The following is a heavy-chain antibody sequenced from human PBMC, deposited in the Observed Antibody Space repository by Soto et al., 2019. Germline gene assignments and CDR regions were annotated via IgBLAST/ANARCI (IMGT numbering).Heavy chain of an antibody. Sequence: QITLKESGPTLVRPTQTLTLTCTVSGFSLSTSGVGVAWIRQPPGKALEWLGIIYWDDDERYSPSLRSRLTISKDTSLSQVVHRMTNMAPLDTATYYCSHSDPGGWALEYWGQGLLVTVSS. CDR1: GFSLSTSGVG. D-gene: IGHD3-16*01. CDR3: SHSDPGGWALEY. V-gene: IGHV2-5*02. CDR2: IYWDDDE. J-gene: IGHJ4*02.